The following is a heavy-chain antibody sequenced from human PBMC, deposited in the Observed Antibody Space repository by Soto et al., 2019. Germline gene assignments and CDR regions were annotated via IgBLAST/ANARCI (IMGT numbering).Heavy chain of an antibody. J-gene: IGHJ6*02. V-gene: IGHV1-8*01. D-gene: IGHD3-3*01. Sequence: ASVKVSCKASGYTFTSYDINWVRQATGQGLEWMGWMNPNSGNTGYAQKFQGRVTMTRNTSISTAYMELSSLRSEDTAVYYCAXGLPYYDFWSGFYGMDVWGQGTTVTVSS. CDR3: AXGLPYYDFWSGFYGMDV. CDR2: MNPNSGNT. CDR1: GYTFTSYD.